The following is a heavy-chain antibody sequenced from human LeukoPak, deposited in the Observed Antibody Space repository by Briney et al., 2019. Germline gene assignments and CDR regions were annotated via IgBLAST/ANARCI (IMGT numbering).Heavy chain of an antibody. Sequence: GASVKVSCKASGYTFNGYYMHWVRQAPGQGLEWMGWINPNSAGTNYAQKFQGRVTMTRDTSISTAYVELSRLRSDDTAVYYCARDWNTVLLWFGELSHPYYNYYYGMDVWGQGTTVTVSS. CDR2: INPNSAGT. V-gene: IGHV1-2*02. CDR1: GYTFNGYY. CDR3: ARDWNTVLLWFGELSHPYYNYYYGMDV. J-gene: IGHJ6*02. D-gene: IGHD3-10*01.